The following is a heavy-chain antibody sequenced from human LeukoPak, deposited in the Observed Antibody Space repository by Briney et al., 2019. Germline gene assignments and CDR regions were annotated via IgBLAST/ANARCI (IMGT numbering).Heavy chain of an antibody. CDR2: IYPGDSDT. J-gene: IGHJ4*02. CDR3: ARASSSWFSDS. Sequence: GESLKISCKGSGYSFTSYWIGWVRQMPGKGLEWMGIIYPGDSDTRYSPSFQGQVTISADRSINTAYLQWSSLKASDTAMYYCARASSSWFSDSWGQGTLVTVSS. V-gene: IGHV5-51*01. D-gene: IGHD6-13*01. CDR1: GYSFTSYW.